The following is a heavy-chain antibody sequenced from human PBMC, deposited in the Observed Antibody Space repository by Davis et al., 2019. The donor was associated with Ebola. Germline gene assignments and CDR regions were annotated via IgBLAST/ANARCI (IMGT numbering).Heavy chain of an antibody. V-gene: IGHV1-18*04. CDR2: INPHNGNT. CDR1: GYTFTSYG. D-gene: IGHD1-26*01. Sequence: ASVKVSCKASGYTFTSYGITWVRQAPGQGLEWMGWINPHNGNTNYAQNVQGRVTVTTDTSTSTAYMELGSLRSDDTAVYYCARDPLVGPTDYWGQGTLVTVSS. CDR3: ARDPLVGPTDY. J-gene: IGHJ4*02.